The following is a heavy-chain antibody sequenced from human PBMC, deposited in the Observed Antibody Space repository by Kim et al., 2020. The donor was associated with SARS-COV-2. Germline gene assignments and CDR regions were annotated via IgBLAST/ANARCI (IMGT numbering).Heavy chain of an antibody. J-gene: IGHJ6*02. D-gene: IGHD3-10*01. Sequence: GGSLRLSCAASGFTFSSYWMSWVRQAPGKGLEWVANIKQDGSEKYYVDSVKGRFTISRDNAKNSLYLQMNSLRAEDTAVYYCARDEVWVRGVKPLYYYGMDVWGQGTTGTVSS. V-gene: IGHV3-7*01. CDR2: IKQDGSEK. CDR3: ARDEVWVRGVKPLYYYGMDV. CDR1: GFTFSSYW.